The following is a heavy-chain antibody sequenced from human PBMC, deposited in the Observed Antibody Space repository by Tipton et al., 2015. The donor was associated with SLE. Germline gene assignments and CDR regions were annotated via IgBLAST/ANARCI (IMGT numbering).Heavy chain of an antibody. J-gene: IGHJ5*02. CDR2: INHSGST. CDR3: ARGHDWFDP. Sequence: TLSLTCAVYGGSFSGYYWSWIRQPPGKGLEWIGEINHSGSTNYNPPLKSRVTISVDTSKNQFSLKLSSVTAADTAVYYCARGHDWFDPWGQGTLVTVSS. CDR1: GGSFSGYY. V-gene: IGHV4-34*01.